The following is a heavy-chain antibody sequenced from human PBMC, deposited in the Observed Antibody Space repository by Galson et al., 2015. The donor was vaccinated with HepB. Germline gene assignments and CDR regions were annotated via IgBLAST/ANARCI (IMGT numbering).Heavy chain of an antibody. Sequence: SLRLSCAASGFSLSSYGMHWVRQAPGKGLEWVAVISLDGSKEYYADSVKGRFTISRDNSKKTLYLQMNSLRAEDTAVYYCAKDRFFGDKYWGLWNWGQETLVIVSS. CDR3: AKDRFFGDKYWGLWN. CDR2: ISLDGSKE. J-gene: IGHJ4*02. CDR1: GFSLSSYG. D-gene: IGHD2-21*02. V-gene: IGHV3-30*18.